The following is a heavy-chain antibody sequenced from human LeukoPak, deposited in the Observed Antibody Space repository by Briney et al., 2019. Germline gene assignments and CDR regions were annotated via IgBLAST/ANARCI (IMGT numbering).Heavy chain of an antibody. D-gene: IGHD1-26*01. J-gene: IGHJ3*02. CDR3: ARGGSYFVRAFDI. V-gene: IGHV4-59*01. CDR2: IYYSGST. Sequence: SETLSLTCTVSGGSISSYYWSWIRQPPGKGLEWIGYIYYSGSTNYNPSLKSRVTISVDTSKNQFSLKLSSVTAADTAVYYCARGGSYFVRAFDIWGQGTMVTVSS. CDR1: GGSISSYY.